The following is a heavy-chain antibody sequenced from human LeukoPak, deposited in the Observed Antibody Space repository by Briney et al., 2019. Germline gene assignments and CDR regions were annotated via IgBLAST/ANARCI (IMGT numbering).Heavy chain of an antibody. CDR3: VKRQANSGGPFDY. D-gene: IGHD6-25*01. CDR2: MTNNGGST. Sequence: GGSLRLSCAAFGFTFSINAMNWVRQAPGKGLEWVSTMTNNGGSTSYADSAKGRFTISRDNSKNTLYLQMNNLTAEDTAVYYCVKRQANSGGPFDYWGQGTLVTVSS. V-gene: IGHV3-23*01. J-gene: IGHJ4*02. CDR1: GFTFSINA.